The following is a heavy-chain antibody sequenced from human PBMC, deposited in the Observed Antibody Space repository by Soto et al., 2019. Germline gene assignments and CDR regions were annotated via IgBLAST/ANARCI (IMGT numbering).Heavy chain of an antibody. CDR2: ISNSFSDGNT. CDR3: AKVFSPEGGNYFDY. Sequence: LRLSCAASGFTFSNYAMNWVRQAPGKGLEWVSAISNSFSDGNTHYADSVKGRFTISRDNDKNTVFLEMNSLRAEDTAVYYCAKVFSPEGGNYFDYWGQGTLVTVSS. V-gene: IGHV3-23*01. J-gene: IGHJ4*02. CDR1: GFTFSNYA.